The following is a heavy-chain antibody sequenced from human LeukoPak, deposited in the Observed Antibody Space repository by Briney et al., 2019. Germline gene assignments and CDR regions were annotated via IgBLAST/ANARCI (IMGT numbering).Heavy chain of an antibody. CDR1: GFTFSSYV. CDR2: ISYDGSNE. CDR3: ARDLLNRVEPSYYMDV. J-gene: IGHJ6*03. V-gene: IGHV3-30*04. Sequence: GGSLRLSCAASGFTFSSYVMHWVRQAPGKGLEWVAIISYDGSNEYYADSVKGRFTISRDNSKNTLYLQMNSLRAADTAVYYCARDLLNRVEPSYYMDVWGKGTTVTVSS. D-gene: IGHD1-14*01.